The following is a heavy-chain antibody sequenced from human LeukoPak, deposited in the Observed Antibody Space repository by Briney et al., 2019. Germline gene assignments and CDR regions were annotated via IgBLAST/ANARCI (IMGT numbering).Heavy chain of an antibody. D-gene: IGHD1-26*01. V-gene: IGHV1-18*04. J-gene: IGHJ4*02. CDR3: ATVSGSYYFDY. Sequence: ASVKVSCKASGYTFTSYGITWVRHAPAQGLEWMGWISVYNGNTNYAQKLQGRVTMTTDTSTSTAYMELRSLRSDDTAVYYCATVSGSYYFDYWGQGTLVTVSS. CDR1: GYTFTSYG. CDR2: ISVYNGNT.